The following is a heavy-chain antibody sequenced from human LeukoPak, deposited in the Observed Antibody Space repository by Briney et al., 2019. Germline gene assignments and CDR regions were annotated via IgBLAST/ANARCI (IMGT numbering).Heavy chain of an antibody. J-gene: IGHJ4*02. CDR3: ARDLTGYYEFDY. D-gene: IGHD3-9*01. V-gene: IGHV4-59*01. Sequence: PSETLSLTCAVYSGSFSGYYWSWIRQPPGKGLEWIGYIYYSGSTNYNPSLKSRVTISVDTSKNQFSLKLSSVTAADTAVYYCARDLTGYYEFDYWGQGTLVTVSS. CDR2: IYYSGST. CDR1: SGSFSGYY.